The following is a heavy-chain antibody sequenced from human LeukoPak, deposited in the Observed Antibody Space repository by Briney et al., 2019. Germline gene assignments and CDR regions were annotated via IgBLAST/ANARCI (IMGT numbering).Heavy chain of an antibody. CDR2: IYHSGST. V-gene: IGHV4-39*07. CDR1: GDSINSSSYY. Sequence: SETLSLTCTVSGDSINSSSYYWGWIRQPPGKGLEWIGSIYHSGSTNYNPSLKSRVTISVDKSKNQFSLKLSSVTAADTAVYYCARDSGSPTEYYFAYWGQGTLVTVSS. D-gene: IGHD3-10*01. J-gene: IGHJ4*02. CDR3: ARDSGSPTEYYFAY.